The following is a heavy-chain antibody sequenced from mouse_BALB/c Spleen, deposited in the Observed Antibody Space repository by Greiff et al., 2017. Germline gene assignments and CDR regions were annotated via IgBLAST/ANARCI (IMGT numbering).Heavy chain of an antibody. D-gene: IGHD1-1*01. CDR3: ARGQYYYGSSYNYAMDY. J-gene: IGHJ4*01. CDR1: GFTFSSFG. V-gene: IGHV5-6-5*01. CDR2: ISSGGST. Sequence: EVKLVESGGGLVQPGGSRKLSCAASGFTFSSFGMHWVRQAPEKGLEWVAYISSGGSTYYPDSVKGRFTISRDNARNILYLQMSSLRSEDTAMYYCARGQYYYGSSYNYAMDYWGQGTSVTVSS.